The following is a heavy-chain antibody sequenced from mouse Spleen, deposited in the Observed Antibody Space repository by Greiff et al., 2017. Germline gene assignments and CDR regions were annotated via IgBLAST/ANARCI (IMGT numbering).Heavy chain of an antibody. J-gene: IGHJ4*01. D-gene: IGHD2-4*01. Sequence: VKVIESGPGLVQPSQSLSITCTVSGFSLTSYGVNWVRQPPGKGLEWLGMIWGDGSTDYNSALKSRLSISKDNSKSQVFLKMNSLQTDDTARYYCARDWDYDGYAMDYWGQGTSVTVSS. CDR3: ARDWDYDGYAMDY. CDR2: IWGDGST. CDR1: GFSLTSYG. V-gene: IGHV2-6-7*01.